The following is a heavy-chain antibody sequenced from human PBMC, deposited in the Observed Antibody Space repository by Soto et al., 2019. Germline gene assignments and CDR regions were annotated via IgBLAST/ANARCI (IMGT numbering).Heavy chain of an antibody. J-gene: IGHJ6*02. CDR3: AKSFAARPLYYGMDV. V-gene: IGHV3-23*01. CDR2: ISGSGGST. Sequence: GGSLRLSCAASGFTFSSYAMSWVRQAPGKGLEWVSAISGSGGSTYYADSVKGRFTISRDNSKNTLYLQMNSLRAEDTAVYYCAKSFAARPLYYGMDVWGQGTTVTVSS. D-gene: IGHD6-6*01. CDR1: GFTFSSYA.